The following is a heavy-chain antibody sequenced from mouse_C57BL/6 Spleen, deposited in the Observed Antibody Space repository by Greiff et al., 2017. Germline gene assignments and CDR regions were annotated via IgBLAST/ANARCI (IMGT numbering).Heavy chain of an antibody. J-gene: IGHJ2*01. V-gene: IGHV1-54*01. CDR2: INPGSGGT. D-gene: IGHD1-1*01. Sequence: QVQLQQSGAELVRPGTSVKVSCKASGYAFTNYLIEWVKQRPGQGLEWIGVINPGSGGTNYNEKFKGKETLTADTSSSTAYMQLSSLTSEGSAVYFCARSPPHCYGSSPLFGYWGQGTTLTVSS. CDR1: GYAFTNYL. CDR3: ARSPPHCYGSSPLFGY.